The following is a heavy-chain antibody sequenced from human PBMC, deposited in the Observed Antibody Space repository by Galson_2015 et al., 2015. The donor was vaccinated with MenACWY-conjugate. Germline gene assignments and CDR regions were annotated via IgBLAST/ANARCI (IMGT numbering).Heavy chain of an antibody. J-gene: IGHJ4*02. CDR2: LYDDGTS. D-gene: IGHD2-21*01. V-gene: IGHV3-53*01. CDR1: GFSDTSHF. CDR3: AKIVRHPVGPYFDS. Sequence: SLRLSCAASGFSDTSHFMGWVRQAPGKGLEWVALLYDDGTSRYADSVKGRFTISRDTLRNSLSLQMHGLRAEDTAMYFCAKIVRHPVGPYFDSWGQGTLV.